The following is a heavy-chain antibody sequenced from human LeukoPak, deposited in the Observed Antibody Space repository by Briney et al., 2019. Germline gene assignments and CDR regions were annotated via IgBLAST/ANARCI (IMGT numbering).Heavy chain of an antibody. D-gene: IGHD5-18*01. CDR2: INHSGST. V-gene: IGHV4-34*01. Sequence: PSETLSLTCAVYGGSFSGYYRSWIRQPPGKGLEWIGEINHSGSTNYNPSLKSRVTISVDTSKNQFSLKLSSVTAADTAVYYCARGGLWRIVDYWGQGTLVTVSS. CDR1: GGSFSGYY. J-gene: IGHJ4*02. CDR3: ARGGLWRIVDY.